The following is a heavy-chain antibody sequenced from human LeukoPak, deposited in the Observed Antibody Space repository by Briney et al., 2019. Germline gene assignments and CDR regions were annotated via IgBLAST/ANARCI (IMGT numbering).Heavy chain of an antibody. Sequence: SGTLSLTCAVSVGSISSGNWWSWVRQSPGKGLEWIGEIYHNGTANYNPSLKSRVTISADRFTNHFSLKLPSVTAADTAVYYCATAPILRGEGGEHFKYGMDVWGQGTTVSVSS. D-gene: IGHD2-2*02. V-gene: IGHV4-4*02. CDR3: ATAPILRGEGGEHFKYGMDV. J-gene: IGHJ6*02. CDR1: VGSISSGNW. CDR2: IYHNGTA.